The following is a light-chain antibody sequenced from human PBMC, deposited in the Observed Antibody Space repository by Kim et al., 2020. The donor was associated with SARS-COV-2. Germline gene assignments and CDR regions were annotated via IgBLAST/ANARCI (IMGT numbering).Light chain of an antibody. V-gene: IGKV1-5*01. J-gene: IGKJ2*01. CDR2: DAS. CDR1: QSISSW. Sequence: SASVGDRVTITCRASQSISSWLASYQQKPGKAPKLLISDASSLQSGVPSRFSGSGSGTGFTLTISSLQPDDFATYYSQQYNSYPYAFLQGSKLAI. CDR3: QQYNSYPYA.